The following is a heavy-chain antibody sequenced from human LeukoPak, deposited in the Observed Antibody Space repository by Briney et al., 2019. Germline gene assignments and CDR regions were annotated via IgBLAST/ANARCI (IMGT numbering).Heavy chain of an antibody. CDR2: ISNTDETR. Sequence: PGGFLRLSCAASGFNFRSYEMNWVRQAPGKGLEWVSYISNTDETRTYADSVKGRFTISRDNAKNSLHLKMNSLRAEDTAVYYCAREIVSAVAGNFDYWGQGTLVTVSS. CDR1: GFNFRSYE. D-gene: IGHD6-19*01. J-gene: IGHJ4*02. V-gene: IGHV3-48*03. CDR3: AREIVSAVAGNFDY.